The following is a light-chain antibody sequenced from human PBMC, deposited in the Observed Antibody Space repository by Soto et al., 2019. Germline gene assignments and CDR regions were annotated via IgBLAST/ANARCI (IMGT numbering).Light chain of an antibody. J-gene: IGKJ5*01. CDR3: QQYNSYWT. CDR2: DAS. CDR1: QSISSW. V-gene: IGKV1-5*01. Sequence: IQMTQSPSTLSASVGDRVTITCRASQSISSWLAWYQQKPGKAPKLLIYDASSSESGVPSRFSGSGSGTEFTLTISSLQPDDFATYDCQQYNSYWTFGQGTRLEIK.